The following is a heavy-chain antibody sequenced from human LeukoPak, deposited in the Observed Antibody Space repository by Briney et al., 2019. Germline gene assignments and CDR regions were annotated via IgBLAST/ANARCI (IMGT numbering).Heavy chain of an antibody. CDR3: AAIAEGYQLLLDYFDY. Sequence: SETLSLTCIVSGGSISSSIYYWAWVRQPPGKGLEWIGTVFYNGATQYSPSLRSRVTISIDTSTNQFSLKLSSVTAADTAVYYCAAIAEGYQLLLDYFDYWGQGTLVTVSS. V-gene: IGHV4-39*01. CDR2: VFYNGAT. CDR1: GGSISSSIYY. J-gene: IGHJ4*02. D-gene: IGHD2-2*01.